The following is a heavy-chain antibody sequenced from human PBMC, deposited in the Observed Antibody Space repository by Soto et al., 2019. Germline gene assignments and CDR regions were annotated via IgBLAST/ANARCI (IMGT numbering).Heavy chain of an antibody. D-gene: IGHD2-2*01. CDR2: IFGDNGKT. CDR3: ARGGVVPAAMSV. J-gene: IGHJ4*02. V-gene: IGHV1-18*01. CDR1: GYTFTNYG. Sequence: ASVKVSCKTSGYTFTNYGISWVRQAPGQGLEWMGWIFGDNGKTNYPEKVQGRVTMTIDTSTSTAYMELRSLRSDDTAVYYCARGGVVPAAMSVWGQGTPVTVSS.